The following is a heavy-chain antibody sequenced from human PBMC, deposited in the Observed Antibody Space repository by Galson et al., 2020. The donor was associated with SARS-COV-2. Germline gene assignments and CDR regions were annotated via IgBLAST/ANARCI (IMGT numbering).Heavy chain of an antibody. V-gene: IGHV3-23*01. CDR2: ISGSGGYT. Sequence: GGSLRLSCAASGLSFSNYGMSWVRQAPGKGLEWVSYISGSGGYTSYADSVKGRFTISRDNSKDILFLQMNSLGAEDTAVYFWAKEPRITIFGVVTRSGMDVWGQGTTVTVSS. CDR1: GLSFSNYG. J-gene: IGHJ6*02. D-gene: IGHD3-3*01. CDR3: AKEPRITIFGVVTRSGMDV.